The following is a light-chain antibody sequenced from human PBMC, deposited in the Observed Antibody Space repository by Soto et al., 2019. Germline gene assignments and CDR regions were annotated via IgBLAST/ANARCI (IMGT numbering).Light chain of an antibody. J-gene: IGLJ2*01. CDR2: DVR. CDR1: SSDIGTYNY. V-gene: IGLV2-14*03. CDR3: SAYTTSNIMI. Sequence: QSALTQPASVSGSPGQSITISCVGSSSDIGTYNYVAWYQQHPGIVPKLLIYDVRERPSGVPQRFTGSKSGITASLTISGLQAEDEADYYCSAYTTSNIMIFGGGTKLTVL.